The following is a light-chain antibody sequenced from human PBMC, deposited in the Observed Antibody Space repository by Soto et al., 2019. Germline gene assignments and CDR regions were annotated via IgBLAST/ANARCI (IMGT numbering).Light chain of an antibody. Sequence: QSVLTQPASVSGSPGQSITISCTGTSSDVGGYSYVSWYQQHPGKAPKLMIYEVSNRPSGVSNRFSGSKSGNTASLTISGLQAEDEADYYCSSYTTSRTFVFGTGTKVTVL. CDR3: SSYTTSRTFV. J-gene: IGLJ1*01. CDR1: SSDVGGYSY. CDR2: EVS. V-gene: IGLV2-14*01.